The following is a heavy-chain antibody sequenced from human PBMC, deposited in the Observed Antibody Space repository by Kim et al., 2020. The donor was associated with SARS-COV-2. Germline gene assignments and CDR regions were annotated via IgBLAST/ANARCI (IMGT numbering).Heavy chain of an antibody. Sequence: GGSLRLSCAVSGFTVSSNHMNWVRQAPGKGLEWVSIIYSGGSTYYADSVRGRFTISRDNSKNTLYLQMNSLRAGDTAVYYCTRDLDGNSWGQGTLVTVSS. CDR3: TRDLDGNS. J-gene: IGHJ4*02. D-gene: IGHD3-3*01. V-gene: IGHV3-53*01. CDR1: GFTVSSNH. CDR2: IYSGGST.